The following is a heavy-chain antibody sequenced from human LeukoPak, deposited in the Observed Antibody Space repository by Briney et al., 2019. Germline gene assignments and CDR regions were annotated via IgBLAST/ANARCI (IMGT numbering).Heavy chain of an antibody. J-gene: IGHJ4*02. CDR3: ARGSYFDY. V-gene: IGHV3-48*02. CDR2: ISAGGGTI. CDR1: GFAFSTYT. Sequence: GGSLRLSCAASGFAFSTYTLNWVRQAPGKGLEWLSYISAGGGTIYYADSVKGRFTVSRDNAKNSLYLQMNSLRDEDTAVYYCARGSYFDYWGQGARVTVS.